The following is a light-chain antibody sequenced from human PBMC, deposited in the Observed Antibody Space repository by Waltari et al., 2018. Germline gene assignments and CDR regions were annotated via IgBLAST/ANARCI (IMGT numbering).Light chain of an antibody. J-gene: IGLJ2*01. CDR1: ALPQQY. CDR3: QSTDINGLYVV. Sequence: SYELTQPPSVSVSPGQTARIPCSGDALPQQYAYWSQQKAGQAPVPVMSKDSERPSGIPERFSGSTSGTTVTLIISGVQAEDEADYYCQSTDINGLYVVFGAGTKLTVL. CDR2: KDS. V-gene: IGLV3-25*03.